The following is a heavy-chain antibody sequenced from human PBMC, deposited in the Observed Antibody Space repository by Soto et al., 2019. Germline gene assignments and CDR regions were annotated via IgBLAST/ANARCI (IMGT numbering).Heavy chain of an antibody. CDR1: GFTFSHYG. V-gene: IGHV3-30*03. CDR3: ATYSGKYLGPSDY. D-gene: IGHD1-26*01. Sequence: QVQLVESGGGVVQPGRSLRLSCAASGFTFSHYGIHWVRQATGKGLEWLAVISYDGSNKHYADSVKGRFTVSTDNSKNSLYHQMNSLRAEDTAVDFCATYSGKYLGPSDYGGQGILVTVSS. J-gene: IGHJ4*02. CDR2: ISYDGSNK.